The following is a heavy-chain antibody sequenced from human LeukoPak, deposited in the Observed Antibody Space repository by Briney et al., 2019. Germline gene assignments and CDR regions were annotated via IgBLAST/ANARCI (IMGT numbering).Heavy chain of an antibody. CDR1: GFTFSSYW. V-gene: IGHV3-74*01. CDR3: ARAPSEIGGYYPEYFRH. CDR2: IKIDGST. J-gene: IGHJ1*01. D-gene: IGHD3-22*01. Sequence: GRSLRLSCAASGFTFSSYWMHWVRQAPGKGLVWVSRIKIDGSTNYADSVKGRFTISRDNAKNTVSLQMNSLRAEDTGVYYCARAPSEIGGYYPEYFRHWGQGTLVTVSS.